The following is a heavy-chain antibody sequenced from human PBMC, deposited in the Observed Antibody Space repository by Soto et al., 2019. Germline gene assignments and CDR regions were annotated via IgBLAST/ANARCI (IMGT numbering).Heavy chain of an antibody. D-gene: IGHD2-2*01. CDR1: GGSISSDLHY. CDR3: ARDRSFVVPAAMGVDP. J-gene: IGHJ5*02. V-gene: IGHV4-30-4*01. Sequence: SETLSLTCSVSGGSISSDLHYWSWIRQSPGKGLEWIGYIHYSGSTYYNPSLKRRVTISVDTSKNQFSLKLSSVTAADTAVYYCARDRSFVVPAAMGVDPWGQGTLVTVSS. CDR2: IHYSGST.